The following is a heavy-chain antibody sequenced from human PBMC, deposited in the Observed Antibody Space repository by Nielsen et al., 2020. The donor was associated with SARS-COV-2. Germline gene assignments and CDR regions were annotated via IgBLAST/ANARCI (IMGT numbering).Heavy chain of an antibody. CDR3: ARPPYYYGSGSYYTENFDY. CDR2: IDPSDSYT. J-gene: IGHJ4*02. D-gene: IGHD3-10*01. V-gene: IGHV5-10-1*01. CDR1: GYSFTSYW. Sequence: GESLKISCKGSGYSFTSYWISWVRQMPGKGLEWMGRIDPSDSYTNYSPSFQGHVTISADKSISTAYLQWSSLKASDTAMYYCARPPYYYGSGSYYTENFDYWGQGTLVTVSS.